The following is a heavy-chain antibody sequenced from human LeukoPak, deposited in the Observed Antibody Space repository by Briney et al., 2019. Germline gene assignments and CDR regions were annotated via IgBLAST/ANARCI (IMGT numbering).Heavy chain of an antibody. D-gene: IGHD6-19*01. J-gene: IGHJ4*02. Sequence: GGSLRLSCAASGFTFISYGMHWVRQAPGKGLEWVAVISYDGSNKYYTDSVKGRFTISRDNSKSTLYLQMNSLRAEDTAVYYCAKVRWDNSGWYYLDYWGQGTLVTVSS. CDR3: AKVRWDNSGWYYLDY. CDR2: ISYDGSNK. CDR1: GFTFISYG. V-gene: IGHV3-30*18.